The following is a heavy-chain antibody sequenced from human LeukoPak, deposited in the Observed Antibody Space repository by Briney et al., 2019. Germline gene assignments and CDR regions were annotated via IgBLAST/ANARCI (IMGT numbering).Heavy chain of an antibody. D-gene: IGHD2-8*01. J-gene: IGHJ4*02. V-gene: IGHV3-21*01. CDR3: ARVSRGRNGDDY. Sequence: GGSLRLSCAASGFTFSSYSMNWVRQAPGKGLEWVSSISSSSSYIYYADSVKGRFTISRDNAKNSLYLQMNSLRAEDTAVYYCARVSRGRNGDDYWGQGTLVTVSS. CDR1: GFTFSSYS. CDR2: ISSSSSYI.